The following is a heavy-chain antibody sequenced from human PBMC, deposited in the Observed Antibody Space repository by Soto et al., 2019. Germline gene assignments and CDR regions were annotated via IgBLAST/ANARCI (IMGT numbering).Heavy chain of an antibody. CDR1: GYTFTSYG. CDR3: ARDGRYDFWSGYRGYYYYGMDV. D-gene: IGHD3-3*01. CDR2: ISAYNGNT. V-gene: IGHV1-18*04. J-gene: IGHJ6*02. Sequence: QVQLVQSGAEVKKPGASVKVSCKASGYTFTSYGISWVRQAPGQGLEWMGWISAYNGNTNYAQKLQGRVTMTTDTSTSTAYMELRSLRSADTAVYYCARDGRYDFWSGYRGYYYYGMDVWGQGTTVTVSS.